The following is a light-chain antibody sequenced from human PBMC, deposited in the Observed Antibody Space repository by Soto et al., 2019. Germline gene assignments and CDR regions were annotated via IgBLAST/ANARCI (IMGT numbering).Light chain of an antibody. CDR2: EVT. V-gene: IGLV2-14*01. CDR3: SSYTSSRSWV. CDR1: SSDVGGSNY. Sequence: QSALTQPASVSGSPGQSITISCTGTSSDVGGSNYVSWYQQHPGKAPKLMIYEVTNRPSGISNRFSGSKSGNTASLTISGLQAEDEADYYCSSYTSSRSWVFGGGTKLTVL. J-gene: IGLJ3*02.